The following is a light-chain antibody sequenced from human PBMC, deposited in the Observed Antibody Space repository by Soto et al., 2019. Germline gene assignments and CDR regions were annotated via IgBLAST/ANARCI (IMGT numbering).Light chain of an antibody. J-gene: IGLJ2*01. CDR1: SSNIGAGYD. Sequence: QSVLTQPPSVSGAPGQRVTISCTGSSSNIGAGYDVHWYQQLPGTAPKLLIYGNINRPSGVPDRFSGSKSGTSASLAITGLQAEDEADYYCQSYDSRLRLFGGGTKLTV. V-gene: IGLV1-40*01. CDR3: QSYDSRLRL. CDR2: GNI.